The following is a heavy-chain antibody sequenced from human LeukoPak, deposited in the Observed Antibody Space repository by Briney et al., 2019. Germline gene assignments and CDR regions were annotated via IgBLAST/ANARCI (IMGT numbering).Heavy chain of an antibody. V-gene: IGHV4-38-2*02. D-gene: IGHD6-6*01. CDR1: GYSISSGYY. CDR2: LYHSGST. J-gene: IGHJ3*02. Sequence: SETLSLTCIVSGYSISSGYYWGWIRQPPGKGLEWIGSLYHSGSTNYNPSLKSRVTISVDKSKNQFSLKLSSVTAADTAVYYCASFRSLYSSSPGPNDAFDIWGQGTMVTVSS. CDR3: ASFRSLYSSSPGPNDAFDI.